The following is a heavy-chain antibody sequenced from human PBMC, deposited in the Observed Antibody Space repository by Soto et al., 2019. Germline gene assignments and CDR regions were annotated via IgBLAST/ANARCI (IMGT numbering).Heavy chain of an antibody. J-gene: IGHJ4*02. CDR3: ARGGAYKIDY. CDR2: ISSSSSTI. Sequence: EVQLVESGGGLVQPGGSLRLSCAASGLTLSSYSMNWVRQAPGKGLEWVSYISSSSSTIYYADSVKGRFTISRDNAKNSLWLQMNSLRYEDTAVYYCARGGAYKIDYWGQGTLVTVSS. V-gene: IGHV3-48*02. D-gene: IGHD1-20*01. CDR1: GLTLSSYS.